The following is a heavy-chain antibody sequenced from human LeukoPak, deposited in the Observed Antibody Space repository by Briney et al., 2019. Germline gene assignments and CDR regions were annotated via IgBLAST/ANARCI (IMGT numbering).Heavy chain of an antibody. CDR3: AKDAGASDTAMVLGLFDY. CDR1: GFSFTNYA. Sequence: PGGSLRLSCAASGFSFTNYAMSWVRQAPARGPEWLSSMKGGGETFYADSVKGRFTISRDNSKNTLYLQMISLRAEDTAVYYCAKDAGASDTAMVLGLFDYWGQGTLVTVSS. CDR2: MKGGGET. J-gene: IGHJ4*02. D-gene: IGHD5-18*01. V-gene: IGHV3-23*01.